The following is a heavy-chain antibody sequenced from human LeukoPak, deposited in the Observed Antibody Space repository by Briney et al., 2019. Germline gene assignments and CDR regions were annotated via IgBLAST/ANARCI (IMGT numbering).Heavy chain of an antibody. D-gene: IGHD3-10*01. J-gene: IGHJ4*02. V-gene: IGHV4-34*01. Sequence: PSETLSLTCAVYGGSFSGYYWSWIRQPPGKGLEWIGEINHSGGTNYNPSLKSRVTISVDTSKNQFSLKLRYVTAADTAVYYCARGMVRGIIIPLYWGQGTLVTVSS. CDR1: GGSFSGYY. CDR2: INHSGGT. CDR3: ARGMVRGIIIPLY.